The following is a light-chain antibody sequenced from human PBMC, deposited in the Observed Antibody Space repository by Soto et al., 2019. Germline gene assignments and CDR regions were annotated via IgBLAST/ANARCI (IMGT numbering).Light chain of an antibody. CDR3: AAWDDSLSHVV. J-gene: IGLJ2*01. CDR2: SHN. V-gene: IGLV1-47*02. CDR1: SSNIGSNY. Sequence: QLVLTQPPSASGTPGQRVTISCSGSSSNIGSNYVYWYQQLPGTAPKLLIYSHNQRPSGVPDRFSGSKSGTSASLAISGLRSEDEADYYCAAWDDSLSHVVFGGGTKLTVL.